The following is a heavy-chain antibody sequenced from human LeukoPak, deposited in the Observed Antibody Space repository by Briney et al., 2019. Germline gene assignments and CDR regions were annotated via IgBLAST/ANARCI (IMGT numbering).Heavy chain of an antibody. CDR2: INPNSCGT. CDR3: ARDLGFSSPAPDAFDI. J-gene: IGHJ3*02. V-gene: IGHV1-2*02. Sequence: ASVKVSCKASGYTFTGYYMHWVRQARGQGLEWMGWINPNSCGTNYAQKFHGRVAMTRDTSISTAYMELSRLRSDDTAVYYCARDLGFSSPAPDAFDIWGQGTMVTVSS. D-gene: IGHD2-2*01. CDR1: GYTFTGYY.